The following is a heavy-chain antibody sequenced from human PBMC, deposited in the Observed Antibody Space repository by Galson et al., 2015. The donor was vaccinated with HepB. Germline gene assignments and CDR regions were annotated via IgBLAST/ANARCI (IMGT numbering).Heavy chain of an antibody. Sequence: SLRLSCAVSGFTFSNSGMHWVRQAPGRGLEWVAVTWSEGINNYYADSVKGRFTISRDNFKNTLYLQMKSLRAEDTAVYYCAKDAYRSSYYFDSWGQGTLVSVSS. CDR1: GFTFSNSG. J-gene: IGHJ4*02. D-gene: IGHD3-16*01. CDR3: AKDAYRSSYYFDS. V-gene: IGHV3-33*06. CDR2: TWSEGINN.